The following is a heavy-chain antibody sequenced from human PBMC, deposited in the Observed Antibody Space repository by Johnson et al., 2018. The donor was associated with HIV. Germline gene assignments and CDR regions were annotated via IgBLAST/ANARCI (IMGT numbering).Heavy chain of an antibody. J-gene: IGHJ3*02. Sequence: VQLVESGGGLVQPGGSLRLSCAASGFTFSSYAMHWVRQAPGKGLEYVSGISSDGYRTYYANSVKDRFTISRDNAKNTLYLQMGSLRGEDKAVYYCARALSHWGHDALDIWGQGKRVTV. D-gene: IGHD7-27*01. CDR3: ARALSHWGHDALDI. CDR2: ISSDGYRT. CDR1: GFTFSSYA. V-gene: IGHV3-64*01.